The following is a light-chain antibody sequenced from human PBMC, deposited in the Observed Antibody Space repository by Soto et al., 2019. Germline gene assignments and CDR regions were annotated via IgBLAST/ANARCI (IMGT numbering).Light chain of an antibody. Sequence: EIVVTQSPGTLSLSPGERATLSCRASQSVSSSYLVWYQQRPGQPPRLLIYGTSNRAAGIPDRFTGTGSGTDFTLTIYRLEPEDSAVYYCQQYGSSALTFSGGTKV. CDR2: GTS. CDR1: QSVSSSY. CDR3: QQYGSSALT. V-gene: IGKV3-20*01. J-gene: IGKJ4*01.